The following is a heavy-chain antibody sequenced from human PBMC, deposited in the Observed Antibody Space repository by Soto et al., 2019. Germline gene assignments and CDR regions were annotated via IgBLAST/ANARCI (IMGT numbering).Heavy chain of an antibody. CDR2: ISGSGGST. Sequence: PGGSLRLSCAASGFTFSSYAMSWVRQAPGKGLEWVSAISGSGGSTYYADSVKGRFTISRDNSKNTLYLQMNSLRAEDTAVYYCAILLRIESYSLFDYWGQGTLVTVSS. CDR3: AILLRIESYSLFDY. J-gene: IGHJ4*02. D-gene: IGHD1-26*01. V-gene: IGHV3-23*01. CDR1: GFTFSSYA.